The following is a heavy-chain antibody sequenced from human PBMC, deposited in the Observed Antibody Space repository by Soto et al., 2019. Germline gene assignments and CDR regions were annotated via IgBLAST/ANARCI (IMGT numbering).Heavy chain of an antibody. CDR2: ISSSSSYI. Sequence: GGSLRLSCAASGFTFSSYSMNWVRQAPGKGLEWVSSISSSSSYIYYADSVKGRFTISRDNAKNSLYLQMNSLRAEDTAVYYCARDRDDYGDRDDYWGQGTLVTVSS. CDR3: ARDRDDYGDRDDY. V-gene: IGHV3-21*01. D-gene: IGHD4-17*01. J-gene: IGHJ4*02. CDR1: GFTFSSYS.